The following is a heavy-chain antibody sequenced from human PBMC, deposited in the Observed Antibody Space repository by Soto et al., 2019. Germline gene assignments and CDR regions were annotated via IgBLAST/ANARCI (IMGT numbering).Heavy chain of an antibody. CDR2: IYYSGST. CDR1: GGSISSGGYY. V-gene: IGHV4-31*03. CDR3: ARGQDVRGVCAFDI. J-gene: IGHJ3*02. D-gene: IGHD3-10*01. Sequence: QVQLQESGPGLVKPSQTLSLTCTVSGGSISSGGYYWSWIRQHPGKGLEWIGYIYYSGSTYYNPSLKSRVTISVDTSKNQFSLKLSSVTAADTAVYYCARGQDVRGVCAFDIWGQGTMVTVSS.